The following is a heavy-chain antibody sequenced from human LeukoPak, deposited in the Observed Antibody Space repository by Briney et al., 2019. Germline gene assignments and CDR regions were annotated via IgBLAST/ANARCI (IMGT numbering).Heavy chain of an antibody. CDR1: GGSISSYY. Sequence: PSETLSLTCTVSGGSISSYYWSWIRQPPGKGLEWIGYIYYSGSTNYDPSLKSRVTISVDTSKNQFSLKLSSVTAADTAVYYCARGPIQQIHNCFAPGGQGTLATVPS. V-gene: IGHV4-59*01. J-gene: IGHJ5*02. CDR3: ARGPIQQIHNCFAP. D-gene: IGHD5-18*01. CDR2: IYYSGST.